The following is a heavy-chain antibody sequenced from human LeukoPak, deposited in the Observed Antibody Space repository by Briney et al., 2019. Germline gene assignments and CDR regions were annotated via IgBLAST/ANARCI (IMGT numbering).Heavy chain of an antibody. Sequence: SETLSLTCTVSSGSISTSNYYWGWVRQPPGKALEWIGNIFYSGSTYYSPSLKSRVTISLDTSKNQFSLKLSSVTAADTAVYYCARVRGFSYGSDAFDIWGQGTMVTVSS. D-gene: IGHD5-18*01. CDR2: IFYSGST. CDR1: SGSISTSNYY. V-gene: IGHV4-39*07. CDR3: ARVRGFSYGSDAFDI. J-gene: IGHJ3*02.